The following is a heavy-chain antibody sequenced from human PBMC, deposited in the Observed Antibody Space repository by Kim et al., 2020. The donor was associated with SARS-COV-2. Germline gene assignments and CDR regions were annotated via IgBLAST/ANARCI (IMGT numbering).Heavy chain of an antibody. D-gene: IGHD3-9*01. Sequence: GGSLRPSCAASGFTFSSYAMHWVRQAPGKGLEWVAVISYDGSNKYYADSVKGRFTISRDNSKNTLYLQMNSLRAEDTAVYYCARDKDILTGPWGYYYYYG. CDR3: ARDKDILTGPWGYYYYYG. V-gene: IGHV3-30-3*01. CDR2: ISYDGSNK. CDR1: GFTFSSYA. J-gene: IGHJ6*01.